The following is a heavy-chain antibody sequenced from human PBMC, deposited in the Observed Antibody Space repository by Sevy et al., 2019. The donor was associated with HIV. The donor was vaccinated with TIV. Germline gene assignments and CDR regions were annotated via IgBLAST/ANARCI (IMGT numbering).Heavy chain of an antibody. D-gene: IGHD2-2*01. V-gene: IGHV3-7*03. CDR3: ARVDCGSITCQGRDPFDI. Sequence: GGSLRLSCAASRVIFSDHWMTWVRQAPGKGLEWVANINQDGSDRHYVDSVKGRFTIPRDNARQSVYLQMNSLRVEDTAVYYCARVDCGSITCQGRDPFDIWGQGTTVTVSS. J-gene: IGHJ3*02. CDR1: RVIFSDHW. CDR2: INQDGSDR.